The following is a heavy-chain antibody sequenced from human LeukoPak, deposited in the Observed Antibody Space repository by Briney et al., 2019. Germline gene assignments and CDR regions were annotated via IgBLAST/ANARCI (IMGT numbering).Heavy chain of an antibody. CDR3: ARGRLGYCSGGSCSGFDY. V-gene: IGHV1-18*01. Sequence: ASVKVSCKASGYTFTSYGMSWVRQAPGQGLEWMGWISDYNGNTNYAQKLQGRVTMTTNTSTTTAYMELRSLSSDDTAVYYCARGRLGYCSGGSCSGFDYWGQGTLVSVSS. CDR2: ISDYNGNT. CDR1: GYTFTSYG. J-gene: IGHJ4*02. D-gene: IGHD2-15*01.